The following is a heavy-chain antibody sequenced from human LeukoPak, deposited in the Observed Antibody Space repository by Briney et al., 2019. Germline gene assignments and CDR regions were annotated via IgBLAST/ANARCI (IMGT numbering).Heavy chain of an antibody. J-gene: IGHJ4*02. CDR2: ISSSSSYT. D-gene: IGHD3-22*01. V-gene: IGHV3-11*03. CDR1: GFTFSDYY. CDR3: AKSSYYDASGYYREYYFDS. Sequence: GGSLRLSCAASGFTFSDYYMSWIRQAPGKGLEWVSYISSSSSYTNYADSVKGRFTISRDKTKNALYLQMNSLRAEDTAVYYCAKSSYYDASGYYREYYFDSWGQGTLVTVSS.